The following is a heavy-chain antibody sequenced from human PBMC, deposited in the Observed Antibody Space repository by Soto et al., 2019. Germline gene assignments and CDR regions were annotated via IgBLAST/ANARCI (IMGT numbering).Heavy chain of an antibody. CDR2: IYYSGST. V-gene: IGHV4-31*03. CDR1: GGSISGGGYY. J-gene: IGHJ6*02. Sequence: PSETLSLTCTVSGGSISGGGYYWSWIRQHPGKGLEWIGYIYYSGSTYYNPSLKSRVTISVDTSKNQFSLKLSSVTAADTAVYYCXRDSYGRDGYYYYGMDVWGQGTTVTVSS. D-gene: IGHD4-17*01. CDR3: XRDSYGRDGYYYYGMDV.